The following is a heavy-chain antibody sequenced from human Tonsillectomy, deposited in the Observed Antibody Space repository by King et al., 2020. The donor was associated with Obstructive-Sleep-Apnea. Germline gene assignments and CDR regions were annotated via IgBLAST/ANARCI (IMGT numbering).Heavy chain of an antibody. V-gene: IGHV1-69*01. CDR3: ARPARGYYDFWSGYPY. Sequence: VKLVESGAEVKKPGSSVKVSCKASGGTFSSYAISWVRQAPGQGLEWMGGIIPIFGTANYAQKFQGRVTITADESTSTAYMELSSLRSEDTAVYYCARPARGYYDFWSGYPYWGQGTLVTVSS. CDR1: GGTFSSYA. CDR2: IIPIFGTA. D-gene: IGHD3-3*01. J-gene: IGHJ4*02.